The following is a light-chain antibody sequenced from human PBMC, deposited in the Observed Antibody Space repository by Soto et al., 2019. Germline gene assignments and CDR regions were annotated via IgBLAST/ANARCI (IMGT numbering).Light chain of an antibody. V-gene: IGLV2-8*01. J-gene: IGLJ1*01. Sequence: QSVLTQPPSASGSPGQSVTISFTGTSSDVGGYNYVSWYQQHPGKAPKLMIYEVSKRPSGVPDRFSGSKSDKTASLTVSGLQAEDEADYYCSSYEGSNNFVFGPGTKVTVL. CDR3: SSYEGSNNFV. CDR1: SSDVGGYNY. CDR2: EVS.